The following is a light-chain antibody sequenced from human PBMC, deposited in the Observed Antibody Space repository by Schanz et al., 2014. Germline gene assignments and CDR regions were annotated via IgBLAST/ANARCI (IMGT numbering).Light chain of an antibody. J-gene: IGKJ4*01. CDR1: QDIGND. CDR2: ATS. V-gene: IGKV1-6*01. CDR3: HQANSFPLT. Sequence: AIQMTQSPSSLSASVGDRLTITCRASQDIGNDLGWYQQKPGKAPKLLIYATSSLQSGVPSRFSGSGSGTDFTLTISSLQPEDFATYYCHQANSFPLTFGGGTKVEIK.